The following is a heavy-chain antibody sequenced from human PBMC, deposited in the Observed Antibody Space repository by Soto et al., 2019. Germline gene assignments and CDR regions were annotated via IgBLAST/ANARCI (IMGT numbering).Heavy chain of an antibody. D-gene: IGHD3-22*01. Sequence: PSETLSLTCAVSGGSISSSNWWSWVRQPPGKGLEWIGEIYHSGGTNYNPSLKSRVTISVEKSKNLFSLKLTSVTAADTAVYYCARDYESSGFLEYWGQGTLVTVSS. J-gene: IGHJ4*02. CDR3: ARDYESSGFLEY. V-gene: IGHV4-4*02. CDR1: GGSISSSNW. CDR2: IYHSGGT.